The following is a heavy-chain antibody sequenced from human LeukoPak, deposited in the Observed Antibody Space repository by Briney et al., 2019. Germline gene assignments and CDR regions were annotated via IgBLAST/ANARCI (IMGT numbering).Heavy chain of an antibody. CDR2: IYYSWST. CDR3: AGALNYYDSSGYYYRWAFDI. Sequence: SETLSLTCTVSGGSVSSGSYYWSWIRQPPGKGLEWIGYIYYSWSTNYNPSLKSRVTISVYTSKNQFSLQLRSVTAADTAVYSCAGALNYYDSSGYYYRWAFDIWGQGTMVTVSS. CDR1: GGSVSSGSYY. V-gene: IGHV4-61*01. J-gene: IGHJ3*02. D-gene: IGHD3-22*01.